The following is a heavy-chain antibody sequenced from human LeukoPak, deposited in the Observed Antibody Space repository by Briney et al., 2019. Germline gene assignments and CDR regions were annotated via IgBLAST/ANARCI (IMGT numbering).Heavy chain of an antibody. Sequence: GGSLRLSCAASGFTFSSYGMHWVRQAPGKGLEWVAVISYDGSNKYYADSVKGRFTISRDNSKNTLYLQMNSLRAEDTAVYYCAKGKYCSSTSCYDYYYYGMDVWGQGTTVTVSS. CDR2: ISYDGSNK. D-gene: IGHD2-2*01. CDR1: GFTFSSYG. V-gene: IGHV3-30*18. CDR3: AKGKYCSSTSCYDYYYYGMDV. J-gene: IGHJ6*02.